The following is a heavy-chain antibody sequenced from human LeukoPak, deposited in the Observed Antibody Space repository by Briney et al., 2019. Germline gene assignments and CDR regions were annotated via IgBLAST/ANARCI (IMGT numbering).Heavy chain of an antibody. CDR1: GFTFSSYG. CDR3: AKDFIAMSDWEPLGY. J-gene: IGHJ4*02. D-gene: IGHD1-26*01. V-gene: IGHV3-30*02. CDR2: IRYDGNNK. Sequence: GGSLRLSCAASGFTFSSYGMHWVRQAPGKGLEWVAFIRYDGNNKYYADSVKGRFTISRDNSKNTLYLQMNSLRDEDTAVYYCAKDFIAMSDWEPLGYWGQGILVTVSS.